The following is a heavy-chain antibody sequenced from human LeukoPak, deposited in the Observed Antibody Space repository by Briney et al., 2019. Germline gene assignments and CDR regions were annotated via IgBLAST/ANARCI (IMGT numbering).Heavy chain of an antibody. J-gene: IGHJ4*02. V-gene: IGHV1-46*01. CDR1: GYTFTNYY. CDR2: INPRGGST. Sequence: GASVKVSCKASGYTFTNYYTHWVRQAPGQGLEWMGIINPRGGSTSYAQKFQGRVTMTRDTSTNTVYMDLSSLRSEDTAVYYCAREIGPIQLHLWGSAFDYWGQGTLVTVSS. CDR3: AREIGPIQLHLWGSAFDY. D-gene: IGHD5-18*01.